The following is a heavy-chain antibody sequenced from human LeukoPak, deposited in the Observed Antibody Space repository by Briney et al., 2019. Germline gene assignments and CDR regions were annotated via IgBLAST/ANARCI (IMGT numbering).Heavy chain of an antibody. CDR3: ARRNYRAWIDP. V-gene: IGHV4-39*01. D-gene: IGHD3-10*01. CDR1: GGSISASSHY. CDR2: VYYTGSI. Sequence: PSETLSLTCSVSGGSISASSHYWAWVRQPPGKGLEWIGSVYYTGSIRYNTSLKSRVTISVDMSKNDLFLTVNSVTAADTAFYFGARRNYRAWIDPWGKEILVTSPQ. J-gene: IGHJ5*02.